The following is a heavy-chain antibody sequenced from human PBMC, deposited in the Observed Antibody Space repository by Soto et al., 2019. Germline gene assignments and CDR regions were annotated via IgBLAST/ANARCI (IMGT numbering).Heavy chain of an antibody. CDR1: GFTFSDYY. CDR2: ISSSGSTI. V-gene: IGHV3-11*01. Sequence: NPGGSLRLSCAASGFTFSDYYMSWIRQAPGKGLEWVSYISSSGSTIYYADSVKGRFTISRDNAKNSLYLQMNSLRAEDTAVYYCASPGVGATIRYYYYGMDVWGQGTTVTVAS. D-gene: IGHD1-26*01. CDR3: ASPGVGATIRYYYYGMDV. J-gene: IGHJ6*02.